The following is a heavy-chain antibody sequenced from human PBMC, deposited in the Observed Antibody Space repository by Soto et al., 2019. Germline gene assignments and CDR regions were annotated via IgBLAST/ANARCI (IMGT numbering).Heavy chain of an antibody. CDR2: ITGTASST. CDR3: AKGAEGYVVSSLDS. Sequence: EVQLLESGGGFVQPGGSLRLSCAASGFRFSDFAMTWVRQAPGRGLEWVSAITGTASSTYYADSVKGRFTISRDNSKNPLYRQKNSLGPEDTAIYYCAKGAEGYVVSSLDSWGQGTLFTVSS. J-gene: IGHJ4*02. CDR1: GFRFSDFA. D-gene: IGHD5-12*01. V-gene: IGHV3-23*01.